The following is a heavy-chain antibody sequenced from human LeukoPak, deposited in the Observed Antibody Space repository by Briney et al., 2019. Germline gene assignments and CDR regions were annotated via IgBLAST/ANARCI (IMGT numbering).Heavy chain of an antibody. D-gene: IGHD3-22*01. CDR1: GVSISSSSYY. J-gene: IGHJ3*02. V-gene: IGHV4-39*01. CDR2: INYSGST. Sequence: AETLSLTCTVSGVSISSSSYYWVWIRQPPGKVLEWIGSINYSGSTYYNTYLMSRVTISAGTSKTQFSLQLSYVTAADTAVYYCARWGDSSGPAAFAIWGQGTMVTVSS. CDR3: ARWGDSSGPAAFAI.